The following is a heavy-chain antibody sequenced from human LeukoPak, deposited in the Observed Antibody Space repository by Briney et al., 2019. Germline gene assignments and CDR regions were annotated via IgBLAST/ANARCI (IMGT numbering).Heavy chain of an antibody. V-gene: IGHV1-2*02. CDR3: ARGGYYYGSGSYLEYFQH. D-gene: IGHD3-10*01. CDR1: RYIFTSYY. J-gene: IGHJ1*01. CDR2: INPNSGGT. Sequence: GASVKVSCKASRYIFTSYYIHWVRQAPGQGLEWMGWINPNSGGTKYAQRFQGRVTMTSDTSISTAYMELSRLRSDDTAVYYCARGGYYYGSGSYLEYFQHWGQGTLVTVSS.